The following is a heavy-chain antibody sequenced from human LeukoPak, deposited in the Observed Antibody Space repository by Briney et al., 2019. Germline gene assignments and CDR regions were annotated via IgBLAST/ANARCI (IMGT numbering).Heavy chain of an antibody. V-gene: IGHV4-4*09. CDR1: GASITNSY. CDR2: IYSSGNT. Sequence: SETLSLTCTVSGASITNSYWNWVRQPPGKGLEWIGYIYSSGNTNYNPSLKSRVTISLDVSKNQFSLKLTSVTAADTAVYYCANSYDGKIVPFDNWGQGALVAVSS. D-gene: IGHD4-23*01. J-gene: IGHJ4*02. CDR3: ANSYDGKIVPFDN.